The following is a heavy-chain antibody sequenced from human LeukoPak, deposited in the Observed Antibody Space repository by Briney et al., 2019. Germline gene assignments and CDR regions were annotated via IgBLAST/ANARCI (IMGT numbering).Heavy chain of an antibody. CDR2: IYYSGST. V-gene: IGHV4-31*03. Sequence: SETPSLTCTVSGGSISSGGYYWSWIRQHPGKGLEWIGYIYYSGSTYYNPSLKSRVTISVDTSKNQFSLKLSSVTAADTAVYYCARWRYYDSSGYYWGFDPWGQGTLVTVSS. CDR1: GGSISSGGYY. J-gene: IGHJ5*02. D-gene: IGHD3-22*01. CDR3: ARWRYYDSSGYYWGFDP.